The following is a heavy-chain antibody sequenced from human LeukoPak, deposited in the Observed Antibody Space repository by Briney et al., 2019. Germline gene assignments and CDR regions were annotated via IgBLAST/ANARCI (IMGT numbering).Heavy chain of an antibody. J-gene: IGHJ4*02. Sequence: GGSLRLSCAASGFTFSSYSMNWVRQTPGKGLEWMAVISYDGSNEYYADSVKGRFTISRDNSKKTLYLQMNSLRAEDTAVCYCARASGWSQPYYLDHWGQGTLVTVSS. CDR1: GFTFSSYS. CDR2: ISYDGSNE. V-gene: IGHV3-30*03. CDR3: ARASGWSQPYYLDH. D-gene: IGHD6-19*01.